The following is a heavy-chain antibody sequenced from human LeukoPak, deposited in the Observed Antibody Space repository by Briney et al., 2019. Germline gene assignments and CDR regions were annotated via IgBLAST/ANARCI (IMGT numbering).Heavy chain of an antibody. CDR3: ARGKAHYYDSSGYYSSRWFDP. CDR2: IYHSGST. V-gene: IGHV4-4*02. D-gene: IGHD3-22*01. CDR1: GGSISSSNW. Sequence: PSETLSLTCAVSGGSISSSNWWSWVRQPPGKGLEWIGEIYHSGSTNYNPSLKSRVTISVDKSKNQFSLKLSSVTAADTAVYYCARGKAHYYDSSGYYSSRWFDPWGQGTLVTVSS. J-gene: IGHJ5*02.